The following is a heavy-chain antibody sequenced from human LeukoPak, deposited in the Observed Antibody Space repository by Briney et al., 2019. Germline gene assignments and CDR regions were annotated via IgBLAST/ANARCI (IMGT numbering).Heavy chain of an antibody. CDR2: IIPIFGTA. CDR1: GGTFSSHA. J-gene: IGHJ6*03. V-gene: IGHV1-69*01. Sequence: SVKVSCKASGGTFSSHAISWVRQAPGQGLEWMGGIIPIFGTANYAQKFQGRVTITADESTSTAYMELSSLRSEDTAVYYCARDMLGYYYYYMDVWGKGTTVTVSS. D-gene: IGHD3-10*02. CDR3: ARDMLGYYYYYMDV.